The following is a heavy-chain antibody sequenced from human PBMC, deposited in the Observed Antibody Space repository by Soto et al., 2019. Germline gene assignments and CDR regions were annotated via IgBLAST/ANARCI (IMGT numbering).Heavy chain of an antibody. CDR3: AREALLNWFDP. J-gene: IGHJ5*02. CDR2: ISSSSSTI. V-gene: IGHV3-48*01. CDR1: GFTFSSYS. D-gene: IGHD2-15*01. Sequence: EVQLLESGGGLVQPGGSLRLSCAASGFTFSSYSMNWVRQAPGKGLEWVSYISSSSSTIYYADSVKGRFTISRDIDKNSLYLQMNSLRAEDTAVYYCAREALLNWFDPWGQGTLVTVSS.